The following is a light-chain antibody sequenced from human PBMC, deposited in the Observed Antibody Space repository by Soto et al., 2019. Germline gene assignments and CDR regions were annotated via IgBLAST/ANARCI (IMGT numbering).Light chain of an antibody. V-gene: IGKV3-15*01. CDR3: QQYNSWPLT. CDR2: GAS. Sequence: EIVMTQSPATLSESPGERATLSCRASQSVGSKLAWYQQKPGQAPRLLIYGASTRATGIPASFSGSGSGTEFTLTISSLQSEDFAVYYCQQYNSWPLTFGGGTKVEIK. CDR1: QSVGSK. J-gene: IGKJ4*01.